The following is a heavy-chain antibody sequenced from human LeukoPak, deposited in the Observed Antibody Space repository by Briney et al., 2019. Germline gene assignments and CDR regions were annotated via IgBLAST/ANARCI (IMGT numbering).Heavy chain of an antibody. CDR2: IIPIFGTA. D-gene: IGHD3-22*01. CDR1: GGTFSSYA. J-gene: IGHJ4*02. Sequence: ASVKVSCKASGGTFSSYAISWVRQAPGQGLEWMGRIIPIFGTANYAQKFQGRVTMTRDTSISTAYMELSRLRSDDKAMYYCAREISGYSDYWGQGTLVTVSS. CDR3: AREISGYSDY. V-gene: IGHV1-69*05.